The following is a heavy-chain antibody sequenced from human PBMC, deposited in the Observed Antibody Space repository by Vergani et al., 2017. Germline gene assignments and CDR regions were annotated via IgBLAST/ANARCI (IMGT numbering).Heavy chain of an antibody. Sequence: QVQLVQSGAEVKKPGSSVKVSCKASGGTFSSYAISWVRQAPGQGLEWMGGIIPIFGTANYAQKFQGRVTITADESTSTAYMELSSLRSEDTAVYYCASEGAYCGGDCYSLAEYFQHWGQGTLVTVSS. CDR3: ASEGAYCGGDCYSLAEYFQH. J-gene: IGHJ1*01. D-gene: IGHD2-21*02. V-gene: IGHV1-69*01. CDR1: GGTFSSYA. CDR2: IIPIFGTA.